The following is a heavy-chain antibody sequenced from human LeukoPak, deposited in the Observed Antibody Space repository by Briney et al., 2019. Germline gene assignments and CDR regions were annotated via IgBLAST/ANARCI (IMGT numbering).Heavy chain of an antibody. V-gene: IGHV4-59*01. D-gene: IGHD3-22*01. CDR3: ARPLGDSRGLSDAFDI. CDR1: GGSISNYY. CDR2: IYYSGST. Sequence: SETLSLTCTVSGGSISNYYWSWIRQPPGKGLEWIGYIYYSGSTNYNPSLKSRVTISVDTSKNQFSLRLSSVTAADTAVYYCARPLGDSRGLSDAFDIWGQGTMVTVSS. J-gene: IGHJ3*02.